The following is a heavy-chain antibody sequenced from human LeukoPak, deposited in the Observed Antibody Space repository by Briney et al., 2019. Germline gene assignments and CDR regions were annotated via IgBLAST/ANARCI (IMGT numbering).Heavy chain of an antibody. J-gene: IGHJ5*02. CDR3: ARELIAAADNWFDP. V-gene: IGHV3-30*02. Sequence: GGSLRLSCAASGFTFSSYGMHWVRQAPGKGLEWVAFIRYDGSNKYYADSVKGRFTISRDNSKNTLYLQMNSLRAEDTAVYYCARELIAAADNWFDPWGQGTLVTVSS. D-gene: IGHD6-13*01. CDR2: IRYDGSNK. CDR1: GFTFSSYG.